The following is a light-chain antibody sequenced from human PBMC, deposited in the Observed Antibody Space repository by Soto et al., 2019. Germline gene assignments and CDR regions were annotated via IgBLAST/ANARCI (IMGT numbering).Light chain of an antibody. Sequence: EIVLTQSPATLSLSPGERATLSCRASESVASNYLAWYQQKPGQAPRLLIYGPSSRATGIPERFSGSGSGADFTLTISRLEPEDFAVYYCQQYGSSPITFGQGTRLEIK. V-gene: IGKV3-20*01. CDR1: ESVASNY. J-gene: IGKJ5*01. CDR2: GPS. CDR3: QQYGSSPIT.